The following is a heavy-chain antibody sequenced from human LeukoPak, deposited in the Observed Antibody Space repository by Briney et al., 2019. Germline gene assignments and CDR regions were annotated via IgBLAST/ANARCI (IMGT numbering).Heavy chain of an antibody. J-gene: IGHJ6*03. Sequence: PGGSLRLSCAASGFTFSSYEMNWVRQAPGKGLEWVSYISSSGSTIYYADSVKGRFTISRDNAKNSLFLQMNSLTAEDTAVYYCVRDPYSGGYWNYYYYYMDVWGKGTTVTISS. D-gene: IGHD1-26*01. CDR1: GFTFSSYE. V-gene: IGHV3-48*03. CDR3: VRDPYSGGYWNYYYYYMDV. CDR2: ISSSGSTI.